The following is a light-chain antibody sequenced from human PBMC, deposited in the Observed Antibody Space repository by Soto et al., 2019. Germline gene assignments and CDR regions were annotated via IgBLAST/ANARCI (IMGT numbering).Light chain of an antibody. V-gene: IGLV1-51*01. CDR2: DND. CDR3: GTWDSSLSVVV. Sequence: QSVLTQPPSVSAAPGQKVTIYCSGRNSKIGNKDMSWYQLFPGKAPKLLIYDNDRRPSGIPDRFSASKSGTLATLAITGLKTGDEADYYCGTWDSSLSVVVFGGGTKLAVL. CDR1: NSKIGNKD. J-gene: IGLJ2*01.